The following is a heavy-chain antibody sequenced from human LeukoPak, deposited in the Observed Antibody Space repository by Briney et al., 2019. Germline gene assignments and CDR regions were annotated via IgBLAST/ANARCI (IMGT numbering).Heavy chain of an antibody. D-gene: IGHD3-10*01. V-gene: IGHV3-30-3*01. CDR2: ISYDGTNK. J-gene: IGHJ4*02. CDR3: ASEGSYGSGSYYKPDYFDY. Sequence: GGSLRLSCAASGFTFDDYAMHWVRQAPGKGLQWVAVISYDGTNKDYADSVKGRFTISRDNSKNTLYLHMNSLRAEDTAVYYCASEGSYGSGSYYKPDYFDYWGQGTLVTVSS. CDR1: GFTFDDYA.